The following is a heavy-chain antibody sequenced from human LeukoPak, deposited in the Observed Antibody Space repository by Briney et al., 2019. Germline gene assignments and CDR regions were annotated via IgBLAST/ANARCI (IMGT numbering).Heavy chain of an antibody. CDR2: VDDTGT. J-gene: IGHJ6*02. V-gene: IGHV3-66*01. D-gene: IGHD1-1*01. CDR1: GFSVSHHN. CDR3: AREGGSLTKVTYYGLDV. Sequence: GGSLRLSCAASGFSVSHHNLNWVRQALGRGLEWVASVDDTGTHYADSVKGRFDISTDTSKNMVSLHLSDVRDDDTGLYFCAREGGSLTKVTYYGLDVWGPGTTVIVSS.